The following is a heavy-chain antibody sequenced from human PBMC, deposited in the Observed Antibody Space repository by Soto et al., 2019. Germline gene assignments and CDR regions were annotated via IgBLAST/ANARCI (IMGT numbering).Heavy chain of an antibody. CDR1: GYTFTDYW. CDR2: IDPSDSYT. D-gene: IGHD1-26*01. V-gene: IGHV5-10-1*01. J-gene: IGHJ4*02. Sequence: GESLKNSCKGSGYTFTDYWISWVRQMPGKGLEWMGRIDPSDSYTSNSPSFQGHVTISADKSINTAHMQWSSLKASDTAMYYRVGSYYYFDYWGQGTLVTVSS. CDR3: VGSYYYFDY.